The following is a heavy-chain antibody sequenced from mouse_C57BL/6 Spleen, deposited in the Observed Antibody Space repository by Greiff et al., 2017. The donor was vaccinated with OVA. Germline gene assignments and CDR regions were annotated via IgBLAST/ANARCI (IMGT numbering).Heavy chain of an antibody. V-gene: IGHV1-55*01. J-gene: IGHJ2*01. CDR1: GYTFTSYW. D-gene: IGHD2-1*01. CDR2: IYPGSGST. CDR3: ANLLRDY. Sequence: VQRVESGAELVKPGASVKMSCKASGYTFTSYWITWVKQRPGQGLEWIGDIYPGSGSTNYNEKFKSKATLTVDTSSSTAYMQLSSLTSEDSAVYYCANLLRDYWGQGTTLTVSS.